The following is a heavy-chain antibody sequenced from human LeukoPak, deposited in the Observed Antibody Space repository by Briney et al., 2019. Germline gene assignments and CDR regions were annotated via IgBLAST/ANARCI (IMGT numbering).Heavy chain of an antibody. Sequence: GASVKVSCKASGGTFSSYAISWGRQAPGQGLEWRGRIIPILGIANYAQKFQGRVTITADKSTSTAYMELSSLRSEDTAVYYCAREVGVTSVYYYYGMDVWGQGTTVTVSS. CDR1: GGTFSSYA. CDR2: IIPILGIA. V-gene: IGHV1-69*04. D-gene: IGHD4-4*01. J-gene: IGHJ6*02. CDR3: AREVGVTSVYYYYGMDV.